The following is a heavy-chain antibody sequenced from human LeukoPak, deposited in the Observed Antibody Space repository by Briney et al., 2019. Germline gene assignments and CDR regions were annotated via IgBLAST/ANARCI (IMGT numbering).Heavy chain of an antibody. D-gene: IGHD3-3*01. CDR3: AKDIPIYDFWSGYPSPSDAFDI. Sequence: GGSLRLSCAASGFTFSSYGMHWVRQAPGKGLEWVAFIRYDGSNKYYADSVKGRFTISRDNSKNTLYVQMNSLRAEDTAVYYCAKDIPIYDFWSGYPSPSDAFDIWGQGTMVTVSS. CDR1: GFTFSSYG. V-gene: IGHV3-30*02. J-gene: IGHJ3*02. CDR2: IRYDGSNK.